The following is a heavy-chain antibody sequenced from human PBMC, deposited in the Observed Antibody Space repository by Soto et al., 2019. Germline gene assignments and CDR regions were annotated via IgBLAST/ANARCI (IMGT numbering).Heavy chain of an antibody. J-gene: IGHJ4*02. V-gene: IGHV1-69*13. CDR3: ARMNSGYYNVFDY. CDR2: IIPIFGTA. Sequence: SVKVSCKASGGTFSSYAISWVRQAPGQGLEWMGGIIPIFGTANYAQKFQGRVTITADESTSTAYMELSSLRSEDTAVYYCARMNSGYYNVFDYCGQGTLVTVSS. CDR1: GGTFSSYA. D-gene: IGHD3-3*01.